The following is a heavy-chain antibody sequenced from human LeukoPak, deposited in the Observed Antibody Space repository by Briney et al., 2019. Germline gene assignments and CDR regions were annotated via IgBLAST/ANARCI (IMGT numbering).Heavy chain of an antibody. CDR1: GFTVGSNY. J-gene: IGHJ4*02. V-gene: IGHV3-53*01. Sequence: GSLRLSCAASGFTVGSNYMTWVRQAPGKGLEWVSVIYSGGNTFYTDSVKGRFTISRDNSKNTLYLQMNSLRAEDTAAYYCAGGIVATITFNYWGQGTLVTVSS. D-gene: IGHD5-12*01. CDR2: IYSGGNT. CDR3: AGGIVATITFNY.